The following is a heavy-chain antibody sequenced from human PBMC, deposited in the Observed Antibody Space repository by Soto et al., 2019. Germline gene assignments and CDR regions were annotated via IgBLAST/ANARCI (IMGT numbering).Heavy chain of an antibody. CDR2: IYHSGST. CDR1: GGSISSGGYS. J-gene: IGHJ5*02. V-gene: IGHV4-30-2*01. CDR3: AKEIAVAGTYWFDP. Sequence: SETLSLTCAVSGGSISSGGYSWSWIRQPPGKGLEWIGYIYHSGSTYYNPSLKSRVTISVDRSKNQFSLKLSSLTAADTAVFYCAKEIAVAGTYWFDPWGQGTLVTVSS. D-gene: IGHD6-19*01.